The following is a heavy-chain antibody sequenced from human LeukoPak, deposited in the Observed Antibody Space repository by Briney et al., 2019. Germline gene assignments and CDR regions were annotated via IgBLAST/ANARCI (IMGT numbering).Heavy chain of an antibody. Sequence: ASVKVSCKASGYTFTSYAMHWVHQAPGQRLEWMGWINAGNGNTKYSQKFQGRVTITRDTSASTAYMELSSLRSEDTAVYYCARGYVYDYVWGSYRRQYYFDYWGQGTLVTVSS. D-gene: IGHD3-16*02. J-gene: IGHJ4*02. CDR3: ARGYVYDYVWGSYRRQYYFDY. CDR2: INAGNGNT. CDR1: GYTFTSYA. V-gene: IGHV1-3*01.